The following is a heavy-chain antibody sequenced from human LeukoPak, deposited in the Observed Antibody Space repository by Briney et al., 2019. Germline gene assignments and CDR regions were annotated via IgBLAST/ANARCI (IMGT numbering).Heavy chain of an antibody. Sequence: PGGSLTLSCAVSGFSVSGYWMTWVRQASGKGLEWVANIKQDGSEKNYVDSVKGRFTISRDNAENSLFLQMNSLRVEDTAVYYCAREWQGGIAAAGTRIEGDYWGQGTLVAVSS. V-gene: IGHV3-7*01. D-gene: IGHD6-13*01. CDR2: IKQDGSEK. CDR1: GFSVSGYW. J-gene: IGHJ4*02. CDR3: AREWQGGIAAAGTRIEGDY.